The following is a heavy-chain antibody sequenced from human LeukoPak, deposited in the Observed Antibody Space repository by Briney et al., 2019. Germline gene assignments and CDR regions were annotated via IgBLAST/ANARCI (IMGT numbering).Heavy chain of an antibody. CDR1: GFTFTNSA. CDR2: IVVGSGNT. J-gene: IGHJ6*02. Sequence: ASVKVSCKASGFTFTNSAMQWVRQARGQRLEWIGWIVVGSGNTNYAQKFQERVTITGDMSTSTAYMEVSGLRSDDTAVYYCAATIVATIGFNYYYGMDVWGQGTTVTVSS. D-gene: IGHD5-12*01. CDR3: AATIVATIGFNYYYGMDV. V-gene: IGHV1-58*02.